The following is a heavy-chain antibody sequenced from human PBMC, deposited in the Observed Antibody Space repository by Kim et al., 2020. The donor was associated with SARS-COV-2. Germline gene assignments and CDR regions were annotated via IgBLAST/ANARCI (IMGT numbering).Heavy chain of an antibody. CDR1: GGSISSSNW. D-gene: IGHD1-26*01. V-gene: IGHV4-4*02. CDR3: ARSGELDDAFDI. J-gene: IGHJ3*02. Sequence: SETLSLTCAVSGGSISSSNWWSWVRQPPGKGLEWIGEIYHSGSTNYNPSLKSRVTISVDKSKNQFSLKLGSVTAADTAVYYCARSGELDDAFDIWGQGTMVTVSS. CDR2: IYHSGST.